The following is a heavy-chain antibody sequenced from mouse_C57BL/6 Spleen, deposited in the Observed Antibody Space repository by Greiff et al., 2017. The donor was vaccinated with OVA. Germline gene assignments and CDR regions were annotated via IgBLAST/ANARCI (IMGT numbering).Heavy chain of an antibody. CDR1: GFSLTSYA. CDR3: ARNYYGSSYRYFDV. D-gene: IGHD1-1*01. J-gene: IGHJ1*03. CDR2: IWTGGGT. Sequence: VQLQESGPGLVAPSQSLSITCTVSGFSLTSYAISWVRQPPGKGLEWLGVIWTGGGTNYNSALKSRLSISKDNSKSQVSLKMNSLQTDDTARYYCARNYYGSSYRYFDVWGTGTTVTVSS. V-gene: IGHV2-9-1*01.